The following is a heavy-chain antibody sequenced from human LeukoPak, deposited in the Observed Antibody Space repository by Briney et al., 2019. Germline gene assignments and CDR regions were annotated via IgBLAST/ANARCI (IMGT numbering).Heavy chain of an antibody. CDR2: IKQDGSEK. V-gene: IGHV3-7*03. CDR3: ARDMSLSGSSSWYYFDY. CDR1: GFTFSSYW. D-gene: IGHD6-13*01. J-gene: IGHJ4*02. Sequence: GGSLRLSCAASGFTFSSYWMSWVRQAPGKGLEWVAKIKQDGSEKYYVDSVKGRFTISRDNAKSSLYLQMNSLRAEDTAVYYCARDMSLSGSSSWYYFDYWGQGTLVTVSS.